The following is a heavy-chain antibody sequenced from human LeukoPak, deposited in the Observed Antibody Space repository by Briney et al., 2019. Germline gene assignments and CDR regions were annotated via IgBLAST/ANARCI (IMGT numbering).Heavy chain of an antibody. V-gene: IGHV3-23*01. CDR2: LSGSGITT. J-gene: IGHJ4*01. D-gene: IGHD6-19*01. CDR1: GFTFSNSA. CDR3: AKGIYSSGWSYFGY. Sequence: WGSLRLSCAASGFTFSNSAMSWVRQAPGKGLEWVSTLSGSGITTYYADSVKGRFTISRDNSKNMLYLQMNSLRAEDTAVYYCAKGIYSSGWSYFGYWGHGTLVTVSS.